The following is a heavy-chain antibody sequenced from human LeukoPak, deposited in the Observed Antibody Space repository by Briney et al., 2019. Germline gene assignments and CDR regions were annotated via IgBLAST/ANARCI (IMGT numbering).Heavy chain of an antibody. J-gene: IGHJ6*02. CDR2: MNPNSGNT. D-gene: IGHD2-2*01. CDR3: ARDRYCSSTSCYVFLSYYYYGMDV. CDR1: GYTFTSYD. Sequence: GASVKVSCKASGYTFTSYDINWVRQATGQGLEWMGWMNPNSGNTGYAQKFQGRVTMTRNTSISTAYMELSSLRSEDTAVYYCARDRYCSSTSCYVFLSYYYYGMDVWGQGTTVTVSS. V-gene: IGHV1-8*01.